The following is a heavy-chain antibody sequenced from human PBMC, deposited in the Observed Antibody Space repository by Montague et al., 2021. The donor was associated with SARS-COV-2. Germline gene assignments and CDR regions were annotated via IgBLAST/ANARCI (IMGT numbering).Heavy chain of an antibody. J-gene: IGHJ4*02. CDR1: GGSISSSNYY. CDR3: VAEWLAIYYFDF. D-gene: IGHD6-19*01. CDR2: LFYSGSS. V-gene: IGHV4-39*01. Sequence: SETLSLTCTVSGGSISSSNYYWGWIRQPPGKGLEWIGSLFYSGSSFYXPSLKSRVTISVDTSKNQFSLRLCSVTAADTAVYYCVAEWLAIYYFDFWGQGTPVTVSS.